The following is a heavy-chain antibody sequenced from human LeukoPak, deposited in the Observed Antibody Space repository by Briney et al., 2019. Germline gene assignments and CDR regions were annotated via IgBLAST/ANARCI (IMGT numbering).Heavy chain of an antibody. CDR1: GGSISSYY. V-gene: IGHV4-4*07. CDR3: ARVQPGGEGFDY. CDR2: IYTSGST. Sequence: GSLRLSCTVSGGSISSYYWSWIRQPAGKGLEWIGRIYTSGSTNYNPSLKSRVTMSVDTSKNQFSLKLSSVTAADTAVYYCARVQPGGEGFDYWGQGTLSPSPQ. J-gene: IGHJ4*02. D-gene: IGHD1-14*01.